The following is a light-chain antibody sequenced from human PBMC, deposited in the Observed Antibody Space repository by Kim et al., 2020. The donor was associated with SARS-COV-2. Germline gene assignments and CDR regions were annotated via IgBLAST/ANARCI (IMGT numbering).Light chain of an antibody. CDR1: QSVRSNY. CDR3: QQYATLPYS. Sequence: LSPGERATLSCRASQSVRSNYLGWYQQKPGQAPRLLIYGASTRASGIPDRFSGSGSGSDFTLTINRLEPEDFAVYYCQQYATLPYSFGLGTKLEI. V-gene: IGKV3-20*01. J-gene: IGKJ2*03. CDR2: GAS.